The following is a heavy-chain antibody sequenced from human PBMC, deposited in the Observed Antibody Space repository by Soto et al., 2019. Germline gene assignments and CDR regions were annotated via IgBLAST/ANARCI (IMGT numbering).Heavy chain of an antibody. Sequence: GGSLRLSCAASGVTFRSYAAHWVRQAPGKGLEWGAVISYDGRDKKHADSVKARFTISRDNSNNMVYLQMNSLRAEDTAVYHCAGDASTGAADYYFDYWGQGT. CDR3: AGDASTGAADYYFDY. CDR1: GVTFRSYA. CDR2: ISYDGRDK. V-gene: IGHV3-30*04. D-gene: IGHD4-17*01. J-gene: IGHJ4*02.